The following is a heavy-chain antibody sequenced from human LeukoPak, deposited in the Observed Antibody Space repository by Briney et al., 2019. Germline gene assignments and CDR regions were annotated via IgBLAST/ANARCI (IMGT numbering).Heavy chain of an antibody. CDR2: FYHSGST. CDR1: GDSISSTIW. Sequence: KASETLSLTCAVSGDSISSTIWWSWVRQPPGKGLEWIGYFYHSGSTYYNPSLKSRVTISVDRSKNQFSLKLSSVTAADTAVYYCARTVQYNWFDPWGQGTLVTVSS. CDR3: ARTVQYNWFDP. V-gene: IGHV4-4*02. D-gene: IGHD6-6*01. J-gene: IGHJ5*02.